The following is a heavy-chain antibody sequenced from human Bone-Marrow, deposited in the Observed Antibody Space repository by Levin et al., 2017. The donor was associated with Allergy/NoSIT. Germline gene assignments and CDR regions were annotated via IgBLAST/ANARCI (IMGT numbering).Heavy chain of an antibody. D-gene: IGHD2-15*01. CDR2: ISHLGGTT. CDR3: AKDLCSGGSCYRLFDS. V-gene: IGHV3-23*01. J-gene: IGHJ4*02. Sequence: QPGGSLRLSCAASGFTFGSYAMSWVRQAPGKGLEWVSGISHLGGTTYYADSVKGRFTISRDNSRNTLYLQMKSLRADDTALYYCAKDLCSGGSCYRLFDSWGQGTLVTVSS. CDR1: GFTFGSYA.